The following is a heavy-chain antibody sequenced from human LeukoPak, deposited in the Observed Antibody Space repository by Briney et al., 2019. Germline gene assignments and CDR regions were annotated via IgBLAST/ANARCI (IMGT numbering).Heavy chain of an antibody. CDR1: GFTFSSHW. D-gene: IGHD3-10*01. CDR2: IKQEGSEK. CDR3: ARAKRGDYGSGIRNYYYYYMDV. V-gene: IGHV3-7*01. Sequence: GGSLRLPCAASGFTFSSHWMSWVRQAPGKGLEWVANIKQEGSEKYYVDSVKGRFTISRDNAKNSLYLQMNSLRAEDTAVYYCARAKRGDYGSGIRNYYYYYMDVWGKGTTVTVSS. J-gene: IGHJ6*03.